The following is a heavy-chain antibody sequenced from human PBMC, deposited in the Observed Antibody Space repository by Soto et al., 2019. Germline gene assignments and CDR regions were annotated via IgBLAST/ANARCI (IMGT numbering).Heavy chain of an antibody. CDR2: INPANGNT. V-gene: IGHV1-3*01. CDR3: ARVDCGGDCYLIDY. Sequence: ASVKVSCKATGYTFTAYAMHWVRQAPGQRLEWMGWINPANGNTKYSQKFQGRLTITSDTSANTVYMELNSLTSEDTAVYYCARVDCGGDCYLIDYWGPGTLVTVSS. J-gene: IGHJ4*02. CDR1: GYTFTAYA. D-gene: IGHD2-21*02.